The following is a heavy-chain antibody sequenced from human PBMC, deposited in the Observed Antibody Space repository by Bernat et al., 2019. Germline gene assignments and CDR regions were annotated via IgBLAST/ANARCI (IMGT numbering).Heavy chain of an antibody. Sequence: QVHLVQSGAEVKKPGSSVKVSCRASGYTFSTYYIHWVRQAPGQWLEWMGIINPSSGTTTYARKFQGRVTMTRDTSTSTVNMEVSSLRSDETAVYYCARGAESVAAYFDYGGQGTLVTGSS. CDR1: GYTFSTYY. D-gene: IGHD6-19*01. V-gene: IGHV1-46*01. J-gene: IGHJ4*02. CDR3: ARGAESVAAYFDY. CDR2: INPSSGTT.